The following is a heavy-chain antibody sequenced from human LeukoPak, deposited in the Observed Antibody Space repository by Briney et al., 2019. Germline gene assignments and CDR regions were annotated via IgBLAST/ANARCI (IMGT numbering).Heavy chain of an antibody. CDR2: ISSSSSYI. J-gene: IGHJ6*02. CDR3: ARYVPYYGMDV. D-gene: IGHD3-10*02. V-gene: IGHV3-21*01. Sequence: GGSLRLSCAASGFTFSSYSMNWIRQAPGKGLEWVSSISSSSSYIYYADSVKGRFTISRDNAKSSLYLQMNSLRAEDTAVYYCARYVPYYGMDVWGQGTTVTVSS. CDR1: GFTFSSYS.